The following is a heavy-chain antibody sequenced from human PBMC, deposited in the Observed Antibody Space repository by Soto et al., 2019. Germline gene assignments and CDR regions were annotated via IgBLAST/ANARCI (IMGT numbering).Heavy chain of an antibody. D-gene: IGHD6-13*01. Sequence: GGSLRLSCAASGFTFSSYSMNWVRQAPGKGLEWVSYISSSSSSTIYYADSVKGRFTISRDNAKNSLYLQMNSLRAEDTAVYYCARDLGSSWYPEYFQHWGQGTLVTVSS. CDR1: GFTFSSYS. J-gene: IGHJ1*01. V-gene: IGHV3-48*01. CDR3: ARDLGSSWYPEYFQH. CDR2: ISSSSSSTI.